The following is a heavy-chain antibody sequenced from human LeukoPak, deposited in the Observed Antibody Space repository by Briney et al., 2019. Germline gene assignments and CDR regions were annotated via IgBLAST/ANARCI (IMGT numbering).Heavy chain of an antibody. Sequence: ASVKVSCKASGYTFTGYYMHWVRQAPGQGLEWMGWINPNSGGTNYAQKFQGRVTMTRDTSISTAYMELSRLRSDDTAVYYCARVVVPAAGFNWFDPWGQGTLVTVSS. CDR2: INPNSGGT. V-gene: IGHV1-2*02. CDR1: GYTFTGYY. J-gene: IGHJ5*02. CDR3: ARVVVPAAGFNWFDP. D-gene: IGHD2-2*01.